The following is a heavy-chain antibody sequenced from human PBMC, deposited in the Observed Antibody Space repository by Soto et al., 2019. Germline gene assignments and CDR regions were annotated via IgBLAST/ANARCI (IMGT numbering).Heavy chain of an antibody. CDR3: ARGIAGAASGRAFDI. J-gene: IGHJ3*02. V-gene: IGHV4-59*01. D-gene: IGHD1-26*01. CDR1: GGYIGNDY. CDR2: TYYSGST. Sequence: SETLSLTCTVPGGYIGNDYWSWIRQPPGKEREWIGYTYYSGSTNYSTSLRSRVTISVDTSKNQFSLRLSSVTSADTAIYYCARGIAGAASGRAFDIWGQGTMVTVSS.